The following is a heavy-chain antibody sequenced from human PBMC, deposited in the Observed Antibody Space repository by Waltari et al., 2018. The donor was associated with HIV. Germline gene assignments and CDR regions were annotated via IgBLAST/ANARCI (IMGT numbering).Heavy chain of an antibody. CDR2: AIPMVGTT. CDR3: ASARETMGVDFDS. D-gene: IGHD3-3*01. Sequence: VHLVQSGAEVKKPGSSVKVSCKASGGAFVSHSFNWLRQAPGQGLEWMGEAIPMVGTTTYARKFEGRVTITADKSATTAYMELNGLRRDDTAVYYCASARETMGVDFDSWGQGTLVTVS. V-gene: IGHV1-69*08. CDR1: GGAFVSHS. J-gene: IGHJ5*01.